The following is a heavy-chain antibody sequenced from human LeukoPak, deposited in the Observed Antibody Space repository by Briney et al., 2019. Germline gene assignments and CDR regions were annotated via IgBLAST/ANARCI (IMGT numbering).Heavy chain of an antibody. Sequence: KPGGSLRLSCAASGFTFSDYYMTWFRQAPGKGLEWVSYISGGSSYTNFADSVKGRFIISRDNAKNSLYLQMNSLRAEDTAVYYCARVSLLDDGGLGDYWGQGTLVTVSS. CDR2: ISGGSSYT. D-gene: IGHD4-23*01. V-gene: IGHV3-11*06. CDR1: GFTFSDYY. CDR3: ARVSLLDDGGLGDY. J-gene: IGHJ4*02.